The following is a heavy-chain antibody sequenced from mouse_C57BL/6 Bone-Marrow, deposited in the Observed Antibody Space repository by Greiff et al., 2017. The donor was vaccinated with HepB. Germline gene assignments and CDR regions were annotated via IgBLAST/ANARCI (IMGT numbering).Heavy chain of an antibody. Sequence: QVQLQQPGAELVKPGASVKLSCKASGYTFTSYWMHWVKQRPGQGLEWIGMIHPNSGSTNYNEKFKSKATLTVDKSSSTAYMQLSILTSEDSAVYYCARWGEGYAMDDWGQGTSVTVSS. J-gene: IGHJ4*01. CDR3: ARWGEGYAMDD. CDR2: IHPNSGST. CDR1: GYTFTSYW. V-gene: IGHV1-64*01.